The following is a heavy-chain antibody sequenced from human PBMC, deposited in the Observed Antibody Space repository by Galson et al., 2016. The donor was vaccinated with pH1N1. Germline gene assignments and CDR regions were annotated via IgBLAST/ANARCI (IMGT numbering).Heavy chain of an antibody. Sequence: ETLSLTCTVSGGSISTSNFYWGWIRQSPGKGLEWIGNIYYSGSTYYNPSLKSRATISVDTSKKQCSLNLNSVTAADTAVYYCARARKITRQTFWATADALRGGSGRFDYWGQGTLVTVSS. CDR1: GGSISTSNFY. V-gene: IGHV4-39*07. J-gene: IGHJ4*02. CDR3: ARARKITRQTFWATADALRGGSGRFDY. CDR2: IYYSGST. D-gene: IGHD3-10*01.